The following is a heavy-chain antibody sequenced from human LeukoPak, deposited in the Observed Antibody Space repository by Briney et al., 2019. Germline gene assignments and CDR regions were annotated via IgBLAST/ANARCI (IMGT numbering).Heavy chain of an antibody. CDR1: GFTFSSYG. Sequence: EPGGSLRLSCAASGFTFSSYGMHWVRQAPGKGLEWVAFIRYDGSNKYYADSVKGRFTISRDNSKNTLCLQMNSLRAEDTAVYYCAKDEVAAAVGGWYFDYWGQGTLVTVSS. CDR2: IRYDGSNK. J-gene: IGHJ4*02. CDR3: AKDEVAAAVGGWYFDY. D-gene: IGHD6-13*01. V-gene: IGHV3-30*02.